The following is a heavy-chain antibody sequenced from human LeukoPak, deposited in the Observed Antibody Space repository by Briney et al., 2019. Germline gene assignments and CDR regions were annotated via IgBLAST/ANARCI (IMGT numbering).Heavy chain of an antibody. CDR1: GFTFSSYD. CDR2: ISTAGDT. Sequence: GGSLRLSCAASGFTFSSYDMHWVRQATGKGLEWVSGISTAGDTYYPGSVKGRFTISRDNAKNSLFLQMDSLRAEDTAVYYCAGERPSSSWYDYWGQGTLVTVSS. V-gene: IGHV3-13*01. J-gene: IGHJ4*02. CDR3: AGERPSSSWYDY. D-gene: IGHD6-13*01.